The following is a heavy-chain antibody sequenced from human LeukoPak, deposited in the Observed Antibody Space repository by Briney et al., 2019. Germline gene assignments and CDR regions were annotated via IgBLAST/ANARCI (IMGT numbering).Heavy chain of an antibody. CDR2: IYYSGST. Sequence: SETLSLTCTVSGGSISSSSYYWGWTRQPPGKGLEWIGSIYYSGSTYSNPSLKSRVTISVNTSKNQFSLKLSSVTAADTAVYYCASLSRSGSYPDYWGQGTLVTVSS. J-gene: IGHJ4*02. CDR3: ASLSRSGSYPDY. CDR1: GGSISSSSYY. D-gene: IGHD1-26*01. V-gene: IGHV4-39*07.